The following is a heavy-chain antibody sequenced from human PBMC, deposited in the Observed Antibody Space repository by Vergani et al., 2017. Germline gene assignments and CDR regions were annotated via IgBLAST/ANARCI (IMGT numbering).Heavy chain of an antibody. V-gene: IGHV1-46*03. CDR1: GYTFTSYY. J-gene: IGHJ3*02. D-gene: IGHD1-20*01. CDR2: INPSGGST. Sequence: QVQLVQSGAEVKKPGASVKVSCKASGYTFTSYYMHWVRQAPGQGLEWMGIINPSGGSTSYAQKFQGRVTMTRDTSTSTVYMELSSLRSEDTAVYYCGNTGIIGTQRGAFDIWGQGAMVTVSS. CDR3: GNTGIIGTQRGAFDI.